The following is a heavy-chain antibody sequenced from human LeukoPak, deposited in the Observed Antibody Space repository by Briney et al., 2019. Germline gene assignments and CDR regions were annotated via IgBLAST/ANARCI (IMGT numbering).Heavy chain of an antibody. CDR3: AKCSTSAYTTGWCNWIDP. V-gene: IGHV3-23*01. CDR2: TVSRGTT. CDR1: GFTFTSDA. Sequence: AGGSLRLSCVASGFTFTSDAMNWVRQAPGKGLEWVSSTVSRGTTQYADSVKGRFTVSRDTSKNTPYLQMNSLRADDTAVYYCAKCSTSAYTTGWCNWIDPWGQGTLVTVSS. D-gene: IGHD6-19*01. J-gene: IGHJ5*02.